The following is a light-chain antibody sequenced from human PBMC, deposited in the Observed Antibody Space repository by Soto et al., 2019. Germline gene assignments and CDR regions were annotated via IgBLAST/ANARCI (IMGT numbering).Light chain of an antibody. V-gene: IGKV3-15*01. CDR3: QQYSNWPPYT. Sequence: EIVMTQSPATLSVSPGERATLACRASQTVSSNLAWYQQRPGQAPRLLIYGASSRATGVPARFSGSGSGTEFTLTISSLQSEDFAFYYCQQYSNWPPYTFGQGTKLAIK. CDR1: QTVSSN. J-gene: IGKJ2*01. CDR2: GAS.